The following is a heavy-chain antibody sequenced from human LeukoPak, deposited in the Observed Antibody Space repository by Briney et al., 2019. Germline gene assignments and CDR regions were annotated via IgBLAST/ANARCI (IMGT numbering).Heavy chain of an antibody. J-gene: IGHJ5*02. CDR2: IIPIFGTA. V-gene: IGHV1-69*13. CDR3: ARLMSEDIVVVPAAISGWFDL. CDR1: GGTFSSYA. D-gene: IGHD2-2*01. Sequence: SVKVSCKASGGTFSSYAISWVRQAPGQGLEWMGGIIPIFGTANYAQKFQGRVTITADESTSTAYMELSSLRSEDTAVYYCARLMSEDIVVVPAAISGWFDLWGQGTLVTVSS.